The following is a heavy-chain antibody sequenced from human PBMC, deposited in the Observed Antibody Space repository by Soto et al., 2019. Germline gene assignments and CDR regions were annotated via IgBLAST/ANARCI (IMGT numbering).Heavy chain of an antibody. V-gene: IGHV3-11*06. CDR1: GFTFNDYY. D-gene: IGHD2-15*01. J-gene: IGHJ4*02. Sequence: GSLRLSCVASGFTFNDYYMSGIRQGPGKGLEWLAYISVTSAYTNYAESVRGRFTISRDNAQNSLYLQMNSLRAEDTALSYSAITPRPIIGPSHXGGRGTLHTVSX. CDR2: ISVTSAYT. CDR3: AITPRPIIGPSHX.